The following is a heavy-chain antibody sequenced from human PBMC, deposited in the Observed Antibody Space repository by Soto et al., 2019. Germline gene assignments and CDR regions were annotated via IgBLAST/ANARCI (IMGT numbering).Heavy chain of an antibody. CDR1: GYTFTSYG. J-gene: IGHJ4*02. CDR2: ISSYNGDT. V-gene: IGHV1-18*01. CDR3: ARGASSLPGFH. Sequence: QVLLVQSGAEVKKPGASVRVSCKASGYTFTSYGISWVRQAPGQGLGWVGWISSYNGDTDYAQKFQGILSWTTDTSTSTAYMELRGLRSDDTAVYFCARGASSLPGFHWGQGTLVTVSS. D-gene: IGHD6-13*01.